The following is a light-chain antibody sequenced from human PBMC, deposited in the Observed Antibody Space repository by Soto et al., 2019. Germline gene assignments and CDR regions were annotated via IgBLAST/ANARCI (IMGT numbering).Light chain of an antibody. CDR2: EVT. V-gene: IGLV2-14*01. CDR3: SSYTSGSTAV. CDR1: SSDVGNYNY. J-gene: IGLJ2*01. Sequence: QSVLTQPASVSGSPGQSITISCTGTSSDVGNYNYVSWYQHHPGKGPKLMIYEVTKRPSGVSNRFSGSKSGNTASLTISGLQAEDEADYYCSSYTSGSTAVFGGGTKVTVL.